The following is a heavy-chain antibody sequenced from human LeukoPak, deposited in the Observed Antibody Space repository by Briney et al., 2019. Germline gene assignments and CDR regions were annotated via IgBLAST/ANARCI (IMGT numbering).Heavy chain of an antibody. D-gene: IGHD6-19*01. J-gene: IGHJ4*02. V-gene: IGHV3-21*01. CDR2: ISSSSSYI. CDR1: GFTFSSYT. Sequence: KPGGSLRLSCAATGFTFSSYTMSWVRQAPGKGLEWVSSISSSSSYIYYADSVKGRFTISRDNAKNSLYLQMNSLRAEDTAVYYCARDLAVAGIGDYFDYWGQGTLVTVSS. CDR3: ARDLAVAGIGDYFDY.